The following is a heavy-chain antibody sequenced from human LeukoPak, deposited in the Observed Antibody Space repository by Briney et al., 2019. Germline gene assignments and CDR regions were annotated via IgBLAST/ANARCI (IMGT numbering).Heavy chain of an antibody. CDR3: AKDLLSFRDLPYYMDV. D-gene: IGHD3-10*01. Sequence: PGGSLRLSCAASGFTFSNCAMSWVRQAPGKGLGLVSTVSGTGGSIHYVDSVKGRFTISRDNSKNTLYLQMNSLRVEDTAVYYCAKDLLSFRDLPYYMDVWGKGTTVTVSS. CDR2: VSGTGGSI. V-gene: IGHV3-23*01. CDR1: GFTFSNCA. J-gene: IGHJ6*03.